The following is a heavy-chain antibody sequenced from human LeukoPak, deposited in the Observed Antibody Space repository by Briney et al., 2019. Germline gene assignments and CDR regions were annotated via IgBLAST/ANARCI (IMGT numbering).Heavy chain of an antibody. V-gene: IGHV3-23*01. D-gene: IGHD3-3*01. CDR2: ISGSAGHT. Sequence: QAGGSLRLSCAASGFTFRSYAMKWVRQAPGKGLEWVSAISGSAGHTFYADSVKGRFTISRDNSKNTLYLQMNSLRADDTAVYYCARELEWLVDYWGQGTLVTVSS. J-gene: IGHJ4*02. CDR1: GFTFRSYA. CDR3: ARELEWLVDY.